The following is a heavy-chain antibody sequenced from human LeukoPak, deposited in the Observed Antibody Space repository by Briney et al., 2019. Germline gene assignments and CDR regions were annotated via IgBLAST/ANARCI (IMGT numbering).Heavy chain of an antibody. CDR2: SRSSGSTI. CDR3: ARVGSTYSSSEFDF. V-gene: IGHV3-48*03. CDR1: AFTLSTFE. J-gene: IGHJ4*02. D-gene: IGHD6-13*01. Sequence: PGRCLRLSCAVAAFTLSTFEMNWVRQAPGKWLEWVSKSRSSGSTIYYADAVGGRLTISRDNAQNSLFLQMNSLRAEDTAVYYCARVGSTYSSSEFDFWGQGTLVTVSS.